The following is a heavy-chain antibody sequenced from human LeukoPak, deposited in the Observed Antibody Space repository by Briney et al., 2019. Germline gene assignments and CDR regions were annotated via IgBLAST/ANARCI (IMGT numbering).Heavy chain of an antibody. Sequence: GGSLRLSCAASGFTFSSYAMSWVRQAPGKGLEWVSAISGSGGSTYYADSVKGRFTISRDNSKNTLYLQMNSLRAEDTAVYYCAKPNLLWFGELPDAFDIWGQGTMVTVSS. V-gene: IGHV3-23*01. D-gene: IGHD3-10*01. CDR3: AKPNLLWFGELPDAFDI. CDR1: GFTFSSYA. J-gene: IGHJ3*02. CDR2: ISGSGGST.